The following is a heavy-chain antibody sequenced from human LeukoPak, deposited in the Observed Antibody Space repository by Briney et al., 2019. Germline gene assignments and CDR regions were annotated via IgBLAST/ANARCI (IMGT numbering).Heavy chain of an antibody. CDR2: INWNGGST. CDR3: ARAYCSGGSCSYYFDY. Sequence: GGSLRLSCAASGFTFDDYGMSWVRQAPGKGLEWVSGINWNGGSTGYADSVEGRFTISRDNAKNSLYLQMNSLRAEDTALYYCARAYCSGGSCSYYFDYWGQGTLVTVSS. J-gene: IGHJ4*02. V-gene: IGHV3-20*04. CDR1: GFTFDDYG. D-gene: IGHD2-15*01.